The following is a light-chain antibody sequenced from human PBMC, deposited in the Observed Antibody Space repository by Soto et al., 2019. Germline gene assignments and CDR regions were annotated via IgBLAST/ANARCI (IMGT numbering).Light chain of an antibody. V-gene: IGKV3-20*01. CDR3: QQYGSSPRN. CDR1: QSVSSSY. CDR2: GAS. J-gene: IGKJ3*01. Sequence: EIVLTQSPGTLSLSPRERATLSCRASQSVSSSYLAWYQQKPGQAPRLLIYGASSRATGIPDRFSGSGSGTDFTLTISRLEPEDFAVYYCQQYGSSPRNFGPGTKVDIK.